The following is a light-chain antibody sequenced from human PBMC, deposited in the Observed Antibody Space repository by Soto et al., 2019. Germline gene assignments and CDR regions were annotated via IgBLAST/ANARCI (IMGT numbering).Light chain of an antibody. V-gene: IGKV1-39*01. CDR2: AAS. CDR3: QQSYSTPPIT. Sequence: DIHMTQSPSSLSASVGDIVTITLLASQSISSYLNWYQQKPGKAPKLLIYAASSLQSGVPSRFSGSGSGTDFTLTISSLQPEDFATYYCQQSYSTPPITFGQGTRLEIK. J-gene: IGKJ5*01. CDR1: QSISSY.